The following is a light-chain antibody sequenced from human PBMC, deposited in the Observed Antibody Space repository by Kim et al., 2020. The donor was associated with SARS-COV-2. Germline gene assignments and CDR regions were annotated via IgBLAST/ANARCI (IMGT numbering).Light chain of an antibody. J-gene: IGKJ3*01. CDR2: KVS. V-gene: IGKV2-30*02. Sequence: DVMMTQSPLSLPVTLGQPASISCRSSQSLVHSDGNTYLNWFHQRPGQSPRRLIYKVSNRDSGVPDRFSGSGSGTDFTLKISRVEAEDVGVYYCMQHTHWPFTFGPGTKVDIK. CDR3: MQHTHWPFT. CDR1: QSLVHSDGNTY.